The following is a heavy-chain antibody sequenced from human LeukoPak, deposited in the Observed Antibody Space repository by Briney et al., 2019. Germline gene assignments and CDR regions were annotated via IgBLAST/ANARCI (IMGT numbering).Heavy chain of an antibody. CDR2: IFPMFGAA. V-gene: IGHV1-69*13. CDR3: ARDRGRVTRPPAYFHH. Sequence: SVKVSCKASGGPLSSDVIIWVRQAPGQGLEWMGGIFPMFGAADYAQNFQGRVTITADASTTTAYMELSSLRSEDTAVYYCARDRGRVTRPPAYFHHWGQGTLITVSS. D-gene: IGHD2-21*02. CDR1: GGPLSSDV. J-gene: IGHJ1*01.